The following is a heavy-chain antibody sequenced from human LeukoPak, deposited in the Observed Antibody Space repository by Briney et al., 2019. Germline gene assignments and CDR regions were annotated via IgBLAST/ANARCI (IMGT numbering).Heavy chain of an antibody. CDR2: ISSEGGST. D-gene: IGHD2-2*01. CDR1: GFTFSNYA. CDR3: TRRYCSSTSCSPFDY. V-gene: IGHV3-64*02. Sequence: GGSLRLSCAASGFTFSNYAMHWVCQAPGKGLQYVSAISSEGGSTYYADSVKGRFTISRDNSKNTVYLQMGSLRVEDMAVYYCTRRYCSSTSCSPFDYWGQGTLVTVSS. J-gene: IGHJ4*02.